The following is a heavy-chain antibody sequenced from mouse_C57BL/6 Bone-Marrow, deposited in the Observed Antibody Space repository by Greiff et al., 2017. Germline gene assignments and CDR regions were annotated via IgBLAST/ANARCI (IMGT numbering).Heavy chain of an antibody. J-gene: IGHJ4*01. V-gene: IGHV14-4*01. Sequence: VQLQQSGAELVRPGASVKLSCTASGFNIKDDYMHWVKQRPEQGLEWIGWIDPENGDTEYASKFQGKATITADTSSNTAYLQLSSLTSEDTAVYYCTFLLLRYYYAMDYWGQGTSVTVSS. CDR2: IDPENGDT. CDR1: GFNIKDDY. CDR3: TFLLLRYYYAMDY. D-gene: IGHD1-1*01.